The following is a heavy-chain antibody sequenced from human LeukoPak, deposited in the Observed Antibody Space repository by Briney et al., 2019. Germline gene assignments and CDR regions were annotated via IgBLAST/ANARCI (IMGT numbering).Heavy chain of an antibody. Sequence: SETLSLTCTVSGGSISSGDYYWSWIRQPPGKGLEWIGYIYYSGSTYYNPFLKSRVTVSVDTSKNQFSLKLSSVTAADTAVYYCARDGAPLETSVPLAYGSGSYYSYFDYWGQGTLVTVSS. V-gene: IGHV4-30-4*01. CDR3: ARDGAPLETSVPLAYGSGSYYSYFDY. CDR2: IYYSGST. CDR1: GGSISSGDYY. D-gene: IGHD3-10*01. J-gene: IGHJ4*02.